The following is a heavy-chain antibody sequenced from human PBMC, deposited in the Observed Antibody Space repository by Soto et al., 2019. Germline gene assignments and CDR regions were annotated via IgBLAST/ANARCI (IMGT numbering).Heavy chain of an antibody. CDR3: ARGHSSGFYEGTRFDY. V-gene: IGHV1-46*03. D-gene: IGHD6-19*01. J-gene: IGHJ4*02. CDR1: GYTFTSYY. CDR2: INPSGGST. Sequence: GASVKVSCKASGYTFTSYYMHWVRQAPGQGLEWMGIINPSGGSTSYAQKFQGRVTMTRDTSTSTVYMELSSLRSEDTAVYYCARGHSSGFYEGTRFDYWGQGTLVTVSS.